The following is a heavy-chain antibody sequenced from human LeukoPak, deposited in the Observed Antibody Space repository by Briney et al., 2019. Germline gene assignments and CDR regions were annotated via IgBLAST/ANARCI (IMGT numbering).Heavy chain of an antibody. CDR2: INHSGST. Sequence: PSETLSLTCGVYGGSFSGYYWSWIRQPPGKGLEWIGEINHSGSTNYNPSLKSRVTISVDTSKNQFSLKLSSVTAADTAVYYCARGGGSGSYYFGNWFDPWGQGTLVTVSS. J-gene: IGHJ5*02. D-gene: IGHD3-10*01. V-gene: IGHV4-34*01. CDR1: GGSFSGYY. CDR3: ARGGGSGSYYFGNWFDP.